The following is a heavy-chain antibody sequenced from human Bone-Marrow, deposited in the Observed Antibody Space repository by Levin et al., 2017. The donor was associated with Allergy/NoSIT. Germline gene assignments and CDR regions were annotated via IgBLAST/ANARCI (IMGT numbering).Heavy chain of an antibody. CDR2: IGASSIFT. J-gene: IGHJ4*02. Sequence: SCAASEIPFSDYYMTWIRQAPGKGLEWVSSIGASSIFTHYADSVKGRFTISRDNAKRSLDLQMDSLKVEDTAMYYCARGGAPGAEEGFDYWGQGTLVIVSS. D-gene: IGHD3-16*01. CDR3: ARGGAPGAEEGFDY. V-gene: IGHV3-11*05. CDR1: EIPFSDYY.